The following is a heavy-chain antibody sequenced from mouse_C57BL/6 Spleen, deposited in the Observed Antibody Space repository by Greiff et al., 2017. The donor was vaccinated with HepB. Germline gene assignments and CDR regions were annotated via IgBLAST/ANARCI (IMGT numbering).Heavy chain of an antibody. CDR1: GYTFTSYW. CDR3: ARDDDGYYAWFAY. Sequence: QQSCKASGYTFTSYWMHWVKQRPGQGLEWIGEIDPSDSYTNYNQKFKGKSTLTVDKSSSTAYMQLSSLTSEDSAVYYCARDDDGYYAWFAYWGQGTLVTVSA. D-gene: IGHD2-3*01. V-gene: IGHV1-69*01. CDR2: IDPSDSYT. J-gene: IGHJ3*01.